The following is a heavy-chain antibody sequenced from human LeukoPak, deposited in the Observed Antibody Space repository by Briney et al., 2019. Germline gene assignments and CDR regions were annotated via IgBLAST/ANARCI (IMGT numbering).Heavy chain of an antibody. J-gene: IGHJ4*02. V-gene: IGHV1-69*13. CDR1: GGTFSSYA. D-gene: IGHD1-26*01. Sequence: ASVKVSCKASGGTFSSYAISWVRQAPGQGLEWMGGIIPIFGTANYAQKFQSRVTITADESTSTAYMELSSLRSEDTAVYYCARDLRSSGSYYPFDYWGQGTLVTVSS. CDR2: IIPIFGTA. CDR3: ARDLRSSGSYYPFDY.